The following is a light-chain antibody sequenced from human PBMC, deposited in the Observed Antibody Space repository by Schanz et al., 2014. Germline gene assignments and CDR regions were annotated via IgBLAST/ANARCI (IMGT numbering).Light chain of an antibody. CDR1: RNIGTW. V-gene: IGKV1-5*03. J-gene: IGKJ1*01. CDR2: RES. Sequence: DIQMTQSPSTLSTSVGERVTITCRASRNIGTWLAWYQQKPGKAPNLLIYRESILESGIPSRFSGSGSGTEFTLIISSLQPDDFATYYCQQYSTYSWTFGQGTKV. CDR3: QQYSTYSWT.